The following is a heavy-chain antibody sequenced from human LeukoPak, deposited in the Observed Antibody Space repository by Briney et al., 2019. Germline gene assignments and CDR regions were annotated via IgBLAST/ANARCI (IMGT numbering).Heavy chain of an antibody. V-gene: IGHV3-53*01. J-gene: IGHJ6*02. Sequence: GGSLSLSCAASGLSISDNYMSWVRQAPGKGLEWVSIIHSGGNIYYADSVKGRFTISRDNSQNTLYLQMNSLRAEDTAVYYCARDRGYAMDVWGQGTTVTVSS. CDR3: ARDRGYAMDV. CDR2: IHSGGNI. CDR1: GLSISDNY. D-gene: IGHD1-1*01.